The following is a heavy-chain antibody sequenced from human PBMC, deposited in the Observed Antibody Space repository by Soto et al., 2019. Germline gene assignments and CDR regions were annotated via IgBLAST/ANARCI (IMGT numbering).Heavy chain of an antibody. Sequence: GALRLSCAASGFSFSNAWMNWVRQAPGKGLEWVGRIRGRSATTDYAAPVKGGFTISRDDSKYTLYLQMNSLKVEDTAVYFCTTPGNPHVVDHGGQGTLVTVSS. D-gene: IGHD3-16*01. CDR3: TTPGNPHVVDH. V-gene: IGHV3-15*07. J-gene: IGHJ4*02. CDR2: IRGRSATT. CDR1: GFSFSNAW.